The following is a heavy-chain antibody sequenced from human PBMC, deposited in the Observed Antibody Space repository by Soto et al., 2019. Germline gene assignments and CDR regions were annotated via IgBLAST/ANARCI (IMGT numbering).Heavy chain of an antibody. J-gene: IGHJ6*02. CDR3: ARDGSNDDLLTGHYGMDV. Sequence: VQLVQSGGGVVQPGRSLRLSCAASGFTFVHHGFHWVRQAPGKGLEWVALIRYDGSNIYYGDSVKGRFTVSRDNSKNTLYLQMNSLRAEDTALYYCARDGSNDDLLTGHYGMDVWGQGTTVIVSS. CDR2: IRYDGSNI. V-gene: IGHV3-33*01. D-gene: IGHD3-9*01. CDR1: GFTFVHHG.